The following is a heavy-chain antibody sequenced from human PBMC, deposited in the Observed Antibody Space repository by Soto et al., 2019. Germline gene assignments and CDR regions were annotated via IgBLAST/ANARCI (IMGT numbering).Heavy chain of an antibody. CDR2: IYYSGST. D-gene: IGHD6-13*01. J-gene: IGHJ4*02. V-gene: IGHV4-59*08. CDR1: GGSISSYY. Sequence: SETLSLTCTVSGGSISSYYWSWIRQPPGKGLEWIGYIYYSGSTNYNPSLKSRVTISVDTSKNQFSLKLSSVTAADTAVYYCARLKWSSSSSRDYFDYWGQGTLVTVSS. CDR3: ARLKWSSSSSRDYFDY.